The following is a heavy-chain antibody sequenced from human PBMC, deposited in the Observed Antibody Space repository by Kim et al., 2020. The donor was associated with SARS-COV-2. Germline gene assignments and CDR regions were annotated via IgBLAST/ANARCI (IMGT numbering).Heavy chain of an antibody. V-gene: IGHV4-61*01. Sequence: SETLSLTCTVSRGSVSSGSFHWNWIRQPPGKGLEWIGNIYSSGSTNYNPSLKSRVTISLDTSKNQFSLNLNSVTAADTAVYHCARGGGASGYYWGQGTL. J-gene: IGHJ4*02. CDR3: ARGGGASGYY. CDR2: IYSSGST. D-gene: IGHD5-12*01. CDR1: RGSVSSGSFH.